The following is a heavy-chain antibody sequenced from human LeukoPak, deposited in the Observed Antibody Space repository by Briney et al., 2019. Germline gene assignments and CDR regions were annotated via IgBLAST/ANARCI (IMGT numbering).Heavy chain of an antibody. Sequence: SETLSLTCTVSGGSISSYYWSWIRQPAGKGLEWIGRIYTSGSTNYNPSLKSRVTMSVDTSKNQFSLKLSSVTAADTAVYYCARQAAAVNYYYYYYMDVWGKGTTVTVSS. J-gene: IGHJ6*03. D-gene: IGHD6-13*01. V-gene: IGHV4-4*07. CDR1: GGSISSYY. CDR2: IYTSGST. CDR3: ARQAAAVNYYYYYYMDV.